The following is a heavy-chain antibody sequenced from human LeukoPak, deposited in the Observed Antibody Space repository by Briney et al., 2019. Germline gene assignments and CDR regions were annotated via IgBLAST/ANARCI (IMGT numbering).Heavy chain of an antibody. CDR1: GFTFSSYS. Sequence: GGSLRLACAASGFTFSSYSMNWVRQAPGKGLEWVSSISNSSSYIYYADSVKGRFTISRDNAKNSLYLQMNSLRAEDTAVYYCAREKVEMATISPFDYWGQGTLVTVSS. J-gene: IGHJ4*02. CDR2: ISNSSSYI. D-gene: IGHD5-24*01. V-gene: IGHV3-21*01. CDR3: AREKVEMATISPFDY.